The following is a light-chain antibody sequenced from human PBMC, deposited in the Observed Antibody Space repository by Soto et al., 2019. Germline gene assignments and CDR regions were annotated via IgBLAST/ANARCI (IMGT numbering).Light chain of an antibody. CDR1: QSISSY. J-gene: IGKJ1*01. V-gene: IGKV1-39*01. Sequence: DIQVTRSPSSRATLLCEIVTITCRASQSISSYLNWYQQKPGKAPKLLIYAASSLQSGVPSRFSGSGSGTEFTLTISSLQPEDFATYYCQQYYSYPPTFGQGTKVDIK. CDR2: AAS. CDR3: QQYYSYPPT.